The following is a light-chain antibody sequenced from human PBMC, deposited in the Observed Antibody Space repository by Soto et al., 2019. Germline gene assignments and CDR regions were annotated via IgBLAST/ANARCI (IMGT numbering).Light chain of an antibody. CDR1: SSNIGAGYD. CDR3: QSYDSSLSGSV. J-gene: IGLJ2*01. V-gene: IGLV1-40*01. Sequence: QSALTQPPSVSGAPGQRVTISCTGSSSNIGAGYDVHWYQQLPGTAPKLLIYGNSNRPSGVPDRFSGSMSGTSASLAITGLQAEDEADYYCQSYDSSLSGSVFGGGTKLTVL. CDR2: GNS.